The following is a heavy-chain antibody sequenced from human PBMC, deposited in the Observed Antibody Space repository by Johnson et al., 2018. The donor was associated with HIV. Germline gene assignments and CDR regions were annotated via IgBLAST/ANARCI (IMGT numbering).Heavy chain of an antibody. CDR2: IKDDGSEK. V-gene: IGHV3-7*01. CDR1: GFTFSSYW. CDR3: AKDQYGSSGRYAFDI. Sequence: VQLVESGGGLVQPGGSLRLSCAASGFTFSSYWMSWVRQAPGKGLEWVAHIKDDGSEKYYVDSVKGRFTITRDNAKNSLYLQMNSLRAEDTAVYYCAKDQYGSSGRYAFDIWGQGTMVTVSS. D-gene: IGHD3-10*01. J-gene: IGHJ3*02.